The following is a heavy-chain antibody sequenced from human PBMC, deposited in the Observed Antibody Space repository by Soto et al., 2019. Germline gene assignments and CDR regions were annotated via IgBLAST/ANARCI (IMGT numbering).Heavy chain of an antibody. Sequence: QVQLQESGPGLVKPSQTLSLTCTVSGGSISSGGYYWSWIRQHPGKGLEWIGYIYYSGSTYYNPSLKSRVNISVDTSKNQFSLKLSSVTAADTAVYYCGADSSGYDAFDIWGQGTMVTVSS. CDR3: GADSSGYDAFDI. V-gene: IGHV4-31*03. D-gene: IGHD3-22*01. CDR2: IYYSGST. CDR1: GGSISSGGYY. J-gene: IGHJ3*02.